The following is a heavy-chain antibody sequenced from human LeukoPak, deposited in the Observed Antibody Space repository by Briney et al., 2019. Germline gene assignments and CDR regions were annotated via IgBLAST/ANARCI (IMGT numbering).Heavy chain of an antibody. J-gene: IGHJ4*02. Sequence: GGSLRLSCAASGFTFSNYEMNWVRQAPGKGLEWVSYTSSSGTTIQYADSVKGRFTISRDNAKNSLYLQMNTLRAEDTAVYYCATFTDYWGQGTLVTVSS. CDR2: TSSSGTTI. CDR3: ATFTDY. V-gene: IGHV3-48*03. CDR1: GFTFSNYE.